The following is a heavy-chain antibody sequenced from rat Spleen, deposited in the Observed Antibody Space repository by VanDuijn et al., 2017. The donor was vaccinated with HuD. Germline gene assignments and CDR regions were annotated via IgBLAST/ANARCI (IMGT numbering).Heavy chain of an antibody. Sequence: QVQLKESGPGLVKPSETLSLTCTVSGFSLTSYHVSWVRQPPGKGLEWMGVIWGDGSTAYNSALKSRLSISRDTSKSQVFLKMSSLKTEDTATYYCANNNYWFAYWGQGTLVTVSS. V-gene: IGHV2-32*01. J-gene: IGHJ3*01. CDR1: GFSLTSYH. CDR2: IWGDGST. CDR3: ANNNYWFAY. D-gene: IGHD1-10*01.